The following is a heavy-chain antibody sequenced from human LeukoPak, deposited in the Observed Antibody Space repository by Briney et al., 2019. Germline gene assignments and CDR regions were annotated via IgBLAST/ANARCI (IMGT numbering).Heavy chain of an antibody. CDR2: ISGDSTYI. CDR1: GFTFASYS. CDR3: ARVSGRLERQSDLDY. J-gene: IGHJ4*02. D-gene: IGHD1-1*01. Sequence: PGGSLRLSCAASGFTFASYSMNWVRQAPGKGLEWVSSISGDSTYIYNADSVKGRFTISRDNAKASLYLQMISLRADDTAVYYCARVSGRLERQSDLDYWGKGTLVIVSS. V-gene: IGHV3-21*01.